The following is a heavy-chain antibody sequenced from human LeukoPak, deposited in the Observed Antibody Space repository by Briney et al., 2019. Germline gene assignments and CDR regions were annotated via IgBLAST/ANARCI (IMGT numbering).Heavy chain of an antibody. CDR1: GYTLTELS. J-gene: IGHJ4*02. Sequence: ASVKVSCKISGYTLTELSMHWVRQAPGKGLEWMGGFDPEDGETIYAQKFQGRVTMTEDTSTDTAYMELSSLRSEDTAVYYCATAPRARGSDIAFDYWGQGTLVTVSS. V-gene: IGHV1-24*01. CDR3: ATAPRARGSDIAFDY. CDR2: FDPEDGET. D-gene: IGHD5-12*01.